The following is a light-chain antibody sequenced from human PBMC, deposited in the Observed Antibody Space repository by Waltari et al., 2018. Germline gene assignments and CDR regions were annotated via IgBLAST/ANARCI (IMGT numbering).Light chain of an antibody. J-gene: IGKJ2*01. Sequence: DVVMTQSPLSLPVTLGQPASIPCKSSQSLVHRDGNTYLQWFQQRPGQSPRRLIYKVSYRDSGVPDRFSGSGSGTDFTLKISRVEAEDVGVYYCMQGTHWPYTFGQGTKLDIK. V-gene: IGKV2-30*02. CDR3: MQGTHWPYT. CDR1: QSLVHRDGNTY. CDR2: KVS.